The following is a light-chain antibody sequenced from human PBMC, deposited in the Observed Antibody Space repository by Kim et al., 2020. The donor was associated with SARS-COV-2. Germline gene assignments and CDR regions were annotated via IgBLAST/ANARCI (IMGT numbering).Light chain of an antibody. J-gene: IGKJ1*01. CDR3: QQYNSYWT. Sequence: LSASVGDRVTITCRASQSISSWLAWYQQKPGKAPKLLIYDASSLESGVPSRFSGSGSGTEFTLTISSLQPDDFATYYCQQYNSYWTFGQGTKV. V-gene: IGKV1-5*01. CDR2: DAS. CDR1: QSISSW.